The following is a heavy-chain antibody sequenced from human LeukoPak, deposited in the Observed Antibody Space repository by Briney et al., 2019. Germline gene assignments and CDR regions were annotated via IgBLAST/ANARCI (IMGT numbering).Heavy chain of an antibody. CDR1: GFTFNSYV. CDR3: AKDRDTTAYPRWDY. J-gene: IGHJ4*02. CDR2: ISGSGGST. Sequence: GGSLRLPCAASGFTFNSYVMSWVRQAPGKGLERVSAISGSGGSTYYADSVKGRFTISRDISKNTLYLQMNSLRAEDTAVYYCAKDRDTTAYPRWDYWGRGALVTVSS. V-gene: IGHV3-23*01. D-gene: IGHD2/OR15-2a*01.